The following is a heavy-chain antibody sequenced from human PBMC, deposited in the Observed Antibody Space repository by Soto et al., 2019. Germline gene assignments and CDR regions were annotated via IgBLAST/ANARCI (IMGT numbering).Heavy chain of an antibody. CDR2: ISYDGSNK. J-gene: IGHJ4*02. V-gene: IGHV3-30*18. Sequence: QVQLVESGGGVVQPGRSLRLSCAASGFTFSSYGMHWVRQAPGKGLEWVAVISYDGSNKYYADSVKGRFTISRDNSKNTLYLQMNSLRAEDTAVYYCAKAPPSSWKLIDYWGQGTLVTVSS. CDR1: GFTFSSYG. D-gene: IGHD6-13*01. CDR3: AKAPPSSWKLIDY.